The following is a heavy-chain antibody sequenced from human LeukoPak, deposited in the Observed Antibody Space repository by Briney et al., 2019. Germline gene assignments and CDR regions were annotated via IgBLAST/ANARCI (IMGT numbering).Heavy chain of an antibody. CDR2: LGVNGISA. V-gene: IGHV3-64D*09. CDR1: GFTFSTSA. CDR3: VKGQEVVYTPTFDF. D-gene: IGHD2-8*02. Sequence: GGSLRLSCSASGFTFSTSAMHWVRQAPGKGLEYVSSLGVNGISAYYADSVRGRFTISRDNSKGTLFLQMSSLRADDTAVYYCVKGQEVVYTPTFDFWGQGTLVTVSS. J-gene: IGHJ4*02.